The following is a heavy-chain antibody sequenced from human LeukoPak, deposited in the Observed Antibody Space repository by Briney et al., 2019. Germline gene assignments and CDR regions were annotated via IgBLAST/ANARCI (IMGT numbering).Heavy chain of an antibody. V-gene: IGHV4-31*03. J-gene: IGHJ6*02. D-gene: IGHD2-2*01. CDR1: GGSISSGGYY. CDR2: IYYSGST. CDR3: AGGPLGYCSSTSCYDGYYYYGMDV. Sequence: SETLSLTCTVSGGSISSGGYYWSWIRQHPGKGLEWIGYIYYSGSTYYNPSLKSRVAISVDTSKNQFSLKLSSVTAADTAVYYCAGGPLGYCSSTSCYDGYYYYGMDVWGQGTTVTVSS.